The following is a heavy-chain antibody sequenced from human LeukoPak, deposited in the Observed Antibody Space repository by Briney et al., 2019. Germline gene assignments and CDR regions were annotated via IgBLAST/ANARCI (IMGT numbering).Heavy chain of an antibody. J-gene: IGHJ1*01. CDR2: MSPNSGNT. V-gene: IGHV1-8*01. CDR1: GYTFTSYD. Sequence: ASVKVSCKASGYTFTSYDINWVRQATGQGLEWMGWMSPNSGNTGYAQKFQGRVTMTRNTSISTVYMELSSLRSEDTAVYYCARDSPARGDPPPHWGQGTLVTVSS. D-gene: IGHD3-10*01. CDR3: ARDSPARGDPPPH.